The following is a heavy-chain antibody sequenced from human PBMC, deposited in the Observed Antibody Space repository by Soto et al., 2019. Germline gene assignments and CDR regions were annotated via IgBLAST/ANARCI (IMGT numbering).Heavy chain of an antibody. D-gene: IGHD1-1*01. J-gene: IGHJ3*02. CDR2: IYYSGST. CDR1: GGSISSGGYY. Sequence: SETLSLTCTVSGGSISSGGYYWSWIRQHPGKGLEWIGYIYYSGSTYYNPSLKSRVTISVDTSKNQFSLKLSSVTAADTAVYYGARGHGGTVAAFDIWGQGTMVTVSS. CDR3: ARGHGGTVAAFDI. V-gene: IGHV4-31*03.